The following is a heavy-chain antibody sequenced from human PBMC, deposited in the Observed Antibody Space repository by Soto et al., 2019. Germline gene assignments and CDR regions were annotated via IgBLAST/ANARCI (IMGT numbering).Heavy chain of an antibody. CDR3: ARLADDYGDYVDSEVVDP. CDR1: GYSFTIYW. CDR2: IDPSDSYT. V-gene: IGHV5-10-1*01. Sequence: GESLKISCKGSGYSFTIYWISWVRQMPGKGLEWMGRIDPSDSYTNYSPSFQGHVTISADKSISTAYLQWSSLKASDTAMYYCARLADDYGDYVDSEVVDPWGQGTLVTVSS. J-gene: IGHJ5*02. D-gene: IGHD4-17*01.